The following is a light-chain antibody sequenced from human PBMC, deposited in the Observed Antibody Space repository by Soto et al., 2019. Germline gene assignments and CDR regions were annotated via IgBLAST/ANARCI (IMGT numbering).Light chain of an antibody. J-gene: IGKJ1*01. Sequence: IQMTQSPSTLSASVGDRVTITCRASHNIERWMAWYQQKRGRAPSLLIFDATTLHSGVPSRFSGGGSGTEFTLTINGLQSDDFATYYCQQFAKSSTFGQGTTVEIK. CDR1: HNIERW. V-gene: IGKV1-5*01. CDR2: DAT. CDR3: QQFAKSST.